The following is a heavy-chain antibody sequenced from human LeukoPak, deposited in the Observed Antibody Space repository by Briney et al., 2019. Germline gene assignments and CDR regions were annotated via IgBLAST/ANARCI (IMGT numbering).Heavy chain of an antibody. D-gene: IGHD3-22*01. CDR3: ARSYYDSSGYSPRVAFDI. J-gene: IGHJ3*02. CDR1: GGSISSYY. V-gene: IGHV4-4*09. Sequence: SETLSLTCTVSGGSISSYYWSWIRQPPGKGLGWIGFIYTSGSTNYNPSLKSRVTISVDTSKNQFSLKLSSVTAADTAVYYCARSYYDSSGYSPRVAFDIWGQGTMVTVSS. CDR2: IYTSGST.